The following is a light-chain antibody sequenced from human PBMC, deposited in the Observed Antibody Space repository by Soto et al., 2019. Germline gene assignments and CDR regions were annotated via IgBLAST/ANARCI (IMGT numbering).Light chain of an antibody. CDR2: VGTGGIVG. J-gene: IGLJ2*01. CDR1: SGYSNYK. CDR3: GGRPWQWEQLRVGV. V-gene: IGLV9-49*01. Sequence: QPVLTQPPSASASLGASVTLTCTLSSGYSNYKVDWYQQRPGKGPRFVMRVGTGGIVGSKGDGIPDRFSVLGSGPNRYLTIKNIQEEDESDYHCGGRPWQWEQLRVGVFGGGTQLTVL.